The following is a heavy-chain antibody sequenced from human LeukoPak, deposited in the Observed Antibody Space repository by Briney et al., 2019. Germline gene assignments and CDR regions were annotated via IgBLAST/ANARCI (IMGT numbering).Heavy chain of an antibody. V-gene: IGHV4-39*01. CDR3: ARLERAYCSGDTCYPAQV. D-gene: IGHD2-15*01. CDR2: IYYTEGP. CDR1: GDSITTRRFY. Sequence: SETLSLTCTVSGDSITTRRFYWGWIRQPPGKGLEWIGSIYYTEGPSYNPSLMSRVTISLDTSKNQVSLMLTSVAAADTAVYYCARLERAYCSGDTCYPAQVRGQGTLVTVSS. J-gene: IGHJ4*02.